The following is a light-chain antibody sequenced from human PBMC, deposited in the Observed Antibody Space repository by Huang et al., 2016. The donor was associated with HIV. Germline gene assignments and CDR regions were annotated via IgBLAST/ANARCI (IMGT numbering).Light chain of an antibody. Sequence: DIVMIQSPLSLPVTPGEPASISCRSSQSLLHTNAYNYLDWYLQKPGQSPQLLIYLGSSRGSGVPDRFSGSGSGTRFSLNISRVEAEDAGIYYCMEALKTPYTFGQGTKLEIK. V-gene: IGKV2-28*01. CDR2: LGS. J-gene: IGKJ2*01. CDR1: QSLLHTNAYNY. CDR3: MEALKTPYT.